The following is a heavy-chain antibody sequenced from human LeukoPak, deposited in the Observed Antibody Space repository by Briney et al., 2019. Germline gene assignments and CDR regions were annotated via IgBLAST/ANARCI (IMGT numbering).Heavy chain of an antibody. Sequence: ASVKVSCKASGGTFSSYAISWVRQAPGQGLEWMGWINPNSGGTNYAQKFQGRVTMTRDTSISTAYMELSRLRSDDTAVYYCARVDYGGNSGDYWGQGTLVTVSS. CDR3: ARVDYGGNSGDY. D-gene: IGHD4-23*01. CDR1: GGTFSSYA. CDR2: INPNSGGT. J-gene: IGHJ4*02. V-gene: IGHV1-2*02.